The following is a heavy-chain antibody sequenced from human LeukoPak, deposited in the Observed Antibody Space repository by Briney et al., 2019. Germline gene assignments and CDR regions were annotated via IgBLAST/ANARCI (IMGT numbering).Heavy chain of an antibody. V-gene: IGHV3-43*01. Sequence: GGSLRLSCAASGFTFDDYTMHWVRQAPGKGLEWVSLISWDGGSTYYADSVKGRFTISRDNSKNSLYLQMNSLRTEDTALYYCAKDIYSSGWSGFDYWGQGTLVTVSS. CDR3: AKDIYSSGWSGFDY. J-gene: IGHJ4*02. D-gene: IGHD6-19*01. CDR2: ISWDGGST. CDR1: GFTFDDYT.